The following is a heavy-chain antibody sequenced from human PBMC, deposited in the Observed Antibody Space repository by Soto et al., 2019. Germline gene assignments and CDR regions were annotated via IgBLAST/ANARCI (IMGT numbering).Heavy chain of an antibody. CDR3: ARDAANDYCDFRY. CDR1: GFTFSNYA. J-gene: IGHJ4*02. D-gene: IGHD4-17*01. CDR2: ISYDVSNK. Sequence: QVQLVESGGGVVQPGRSLRLSCAASGFTFSNYAMHWVRQAPGKGLEWVAVISYDVSNKYYADSVKGRFTISRDNSKNKLYLQMNSLRVEDTAVYYCARDAANDYCDFRYWGQGTLVTVSS. V-gene: IGHV3-30*04.